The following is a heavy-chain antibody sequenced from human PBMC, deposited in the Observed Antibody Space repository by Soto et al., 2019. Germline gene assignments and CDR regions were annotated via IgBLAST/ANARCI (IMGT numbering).Heavy chain of an antibody. CDR3: ARQASSSWARAKVGGYFDY. Sequence: QLQLQESGPGLVKPSETLSLTCTVSGGSISSSSYYWGWIRQPPGKGLEWIGSIYYSGSTYYNPSLKSRVTISVDTSKNQFSLKLSSVTAADTAVYYCARQASSSWARAKVGGYFDYWGQGTLVTVSS. D-gene: IGHD6-13*01. J-gene: IGHJ4*02. V-gene: IGHV4-39*01. CDR1: GGSISSSSYY. CDR2: IYYSGST.